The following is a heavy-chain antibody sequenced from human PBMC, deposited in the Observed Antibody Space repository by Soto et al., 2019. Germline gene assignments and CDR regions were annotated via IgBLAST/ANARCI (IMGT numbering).Heavy chain of an antibody. V-gene: IGHV1-69*01. CDR1: GGTFSSYA. D-gene: IGHD2-2*03. J-gene: IGHJ3*02. CDR3: AREVAGLDIVVVPAAPGGHDAFDI. Sequence: QVQLVQSGAEVKKPGSSVKVSCKASGGTFSSYAISWVRQAPGQGLEWMGGIIPIFGTANYAQKFQGRVTLTADESTSTAYMELSSLRSEDTAVYYCAREVAGLDIVVVPAAPGGHDAFDIWGQGTMVTVSS. CDR2: IIPIFGTA.